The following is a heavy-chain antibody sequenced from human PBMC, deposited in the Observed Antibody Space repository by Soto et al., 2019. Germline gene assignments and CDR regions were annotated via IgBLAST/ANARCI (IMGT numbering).Heavy chain of an antibody. Sequence: GGSLRLSWAASGFTFSSYEMNWVRQAPGKGREGVSYISSSGSTIYYADSVKGRFTISSDNAKNSLYLQMNSLRAEDTAVYYFARCPLGVYFSGGSCSFDYWGQGTLVTVSS. CDR2: ISSSGSTI. V-gene: IGHV3-48*03. J-gene: IGHJ4*02. CDR1: GFTFSSYE. CDR3: ARCPLGVYFSGGSCSFDY. D-gene: IGHD2-15*01.